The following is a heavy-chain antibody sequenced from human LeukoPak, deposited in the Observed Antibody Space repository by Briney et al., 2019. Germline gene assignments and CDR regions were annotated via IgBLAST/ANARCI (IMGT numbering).Heavy chain of an antibody. CDR3: AKSETLPLGELSFPDY. J-gene: IGHJ4*02. V-gene: IGHV3-48*01. Sequence: PGGSLRLSCAASGFTFTIFGLNWVRQAPGKGPEWVSYIDARSGITYYADSVQGRFTLSRDNARESVFLQMDSLRVDDTAVYYCAKSETLPLGELSFPDYWGQGTLVTVSS. D-gene: IGHD3-16*02. CDR2: IDARSGIT. CDR1: GFTFTIFG.